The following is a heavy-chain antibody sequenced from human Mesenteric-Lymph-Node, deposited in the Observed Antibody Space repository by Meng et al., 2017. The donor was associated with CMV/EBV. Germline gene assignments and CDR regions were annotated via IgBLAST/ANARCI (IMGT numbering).Heavy chain of an antibody. CDR2: INPNSGGT. J-gene: IGHJ4*02. CDR1: GYTFTGYY. Sequence: ASVKVSCKASGYTFTGYYMHWVRQAPGQGLEWMGWINPNSGGTNYAQKFQGRVTMTRDTSISTAYMELSRLRSDDTAVYYCARDEGGYSSSPVGRWGQGTLVTVSS. D-gene: IGHD6-13*01. V-gene: IGHV1-2*02. CDR3: ARDEGGYSSSPVGR.